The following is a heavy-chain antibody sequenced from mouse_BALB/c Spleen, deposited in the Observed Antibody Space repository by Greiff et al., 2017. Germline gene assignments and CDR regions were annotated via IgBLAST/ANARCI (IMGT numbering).Heavy chain of an antibody. D-gene: IGHD2-2*01. V-gene: IGHV1-69*02. CDR3: TRGGYLAY. CDR1: GYTFTSYW. CDR2: IYPSDSYT. J-gene: IGHJ3*01. Sequence: QVQLQQPGAELVRPGASVKLSCKASGYTFTSYWINWVKQRPGQGLEWIGNIYPSDSYTNYNQKFKDKATLTVDKSSSTAYMQLSSPTSEDSAVYYCTRGGYLAYWGQGTLVTVSA.